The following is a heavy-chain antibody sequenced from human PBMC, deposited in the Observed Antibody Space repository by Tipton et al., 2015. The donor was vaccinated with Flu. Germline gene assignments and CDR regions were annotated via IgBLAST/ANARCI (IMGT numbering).Heavy chain of an antibody. CDR1: SGSIRSTNYF. CDR2: IYHSGRT. V-gene: IGHV4-39*01. CDR3: ARLSYYDVDLKNFYFDY. J-gene: IGHJ4*02. D-gene: IGHD3-10*02. Sequence: TLSLTCTVSSGSIRSTNYFCAWIRQPPGKGLEWIGSIYHSGRTYYNPSLKSRVTISVDTSKSQFSLKLRSVTAADTAVYYCARLSYYDVDLKNFYFDYWGQGALVTVSS.